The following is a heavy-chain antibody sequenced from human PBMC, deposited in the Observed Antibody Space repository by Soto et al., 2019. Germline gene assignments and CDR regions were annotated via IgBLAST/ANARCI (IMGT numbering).Heavy chain of an antibody. CDR1: GYTFTSYG. D-gene: IGHD2-2*02. Sequence: QVQLVQSGAEVKKPGASVKVSCKASGYTFTSYGITWVRQAPGQGLEWMGWISTYNGNTNYAQNLQGRVTMTTDTPTNSAYLELRSLRSDDTAVYYCARTYGNSWYSPWGQGTLVAVSS. CDR3: ARTYGNSWYSP. CDR2: ISTYNGNT. V-gene: IGHV1-18*01. J-gene: IGHJ5*02.